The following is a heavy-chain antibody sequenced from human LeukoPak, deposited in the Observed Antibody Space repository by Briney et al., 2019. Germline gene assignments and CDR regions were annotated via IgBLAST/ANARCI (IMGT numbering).Heavy chain of an antibody. CDR3: ARDSDLRYFDWLFFNRSPTTTRNYYMDV. D-gene: IGHD3-9*01. Sequence: GASVKVSCKASGYTFTSYAMNWVRQAPGQGLEWMGWINTNTGNPTYAQGFTGRFVFSLDTSVSTAYLQISSLKAEDTAVYYCARDSDLRYFDWLFFNRSPTTTRNYYMDVWGKGTTVTVSS. V-gene: IGHV7-4-1*02. CDR1: GYTFTSYA. J-gene: IGHJ6*03. CDR2: INTNTGNP.